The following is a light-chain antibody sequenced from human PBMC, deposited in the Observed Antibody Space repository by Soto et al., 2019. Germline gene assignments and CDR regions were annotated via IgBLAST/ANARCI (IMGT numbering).Light chain of an antibody. CDR1: QSVSSN. V-gene: IGKV3-15*01. Sequence: EIVMTQTTATQSVSAGGNATPSCRARQSVSSNLAWYQQKPGQAPRLLIYGASTRATGIPARFSGSGSGTEFTLTISSLQSEDFAVYYCQQYNTWPRTFGQGTKVDIK. CDR2: GAS. J-gene: IGKJ1*01. CDR3: QQYNTWPRT.